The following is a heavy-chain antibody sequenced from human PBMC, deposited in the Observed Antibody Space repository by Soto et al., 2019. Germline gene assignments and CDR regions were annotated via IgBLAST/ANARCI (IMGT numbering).Heavy chain of an antibody. V-gene: IGHV1-18*01. CDR3: ARDQSFDRTYYYGIDV. CDR2: ISPFNGNT. CDR1: GYPFTHYG. D-gene: IGHD3-16*01. Sequence: QVQLVQSGAEVKKPVASVRVSCKSSGYPFTHYGITWIRQAPGQGLEWMGWISPFNGNTNSGQTLQGRVTLTTDTSTSTVYMELRSLRSDDTAVYYCARDQSFDRTYYYGIDVWGQGTTVTVSS. J-gene: IGHJ6*02.